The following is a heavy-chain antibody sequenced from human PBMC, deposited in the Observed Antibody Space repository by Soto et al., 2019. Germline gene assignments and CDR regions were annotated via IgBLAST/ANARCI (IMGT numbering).Heavy chain of an antibody. CDR3: AAQRGGGGY. CDR2: IYSGGYT. D-gene: IGHD6-25*01. J-gene: IGHJ4*02. CDR1: GFTVSNNY. V-gene: IGHV3-53*01. Sequence: EVQLVESGGGLIQPGGSLRLSCAVSGFTVSNNYMSWVRQAPGKGLEGVSVIYSGGYTAYGDSVKGRFTISRDNSKNTLYLQRNSRGADTRALYYGAAQRGGGGYWGQGTLVTVSS.